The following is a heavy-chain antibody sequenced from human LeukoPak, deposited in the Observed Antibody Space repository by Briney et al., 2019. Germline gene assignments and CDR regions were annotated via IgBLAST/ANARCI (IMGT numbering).Heavy chain of an antibody. D-gene: IGHD6-19*01. CDR1: GFTFRNYG. Sequence: PGGSLRLSCAASGFTFRNYGMHWVRQAPGKGLEWVSYVRSEKSDKYYADSVKGRFTISRDNSKNTLYLQMNSLRAEDTAVYYCAKGQWLVHKTPIFDYWGQGTLVTVSS. CDR2: VRSEKSDK. V-gene: IGHV3-30*02. J-gene: IGHJ4*02. CDR3: AKGQWLVHKTPIFDY.